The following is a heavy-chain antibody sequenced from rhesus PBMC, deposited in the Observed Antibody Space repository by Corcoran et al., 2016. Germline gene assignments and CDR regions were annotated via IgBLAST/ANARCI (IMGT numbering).Heavy chain of an antibody. J-gene: IGHJ1*01. D-gene: IGHD1-44*02. CDR1: GGSISSSY. CDR3: ARVGGVGKYFEF. CDR2: IYGCGIST. Sequence: QLQLQESGPGLVKPSETLSVTCAGSGGSISSSYWSWIRQAPGKGLEWIGYIYGCGISTNYNPSLKSRVTLSVDTSKNPLSLKLSSVTTADTAVYYCARVGGVGKYFEFWGQGALVTVSS. V-gene: IGHV4-169*01.